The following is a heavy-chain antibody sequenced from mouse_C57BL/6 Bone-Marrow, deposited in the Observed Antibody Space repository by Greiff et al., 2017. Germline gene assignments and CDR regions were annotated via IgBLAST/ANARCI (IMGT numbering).Heavy chain of an antibody. D-gene: IGHD1-1*01. Sequence: QVQLQQPVAELVRPGTSVKLSCKASGYTFTSSWMHWVKQRPGQGLEWIGVIDPSDSYTNYNQKFKGKATLTVDTSSSTAYMQLSSLTSEDSAVYYCARDAYYYGSSSSYYFDYWGQGTTLTVSS. CDR2: IDPSDSYT. CDR3: ARDAYYYGSSSSYYFDY. J-gene: IGHJ2*01. V-gene: IGHV1-59*01. CDR1: GYTFTSSW.